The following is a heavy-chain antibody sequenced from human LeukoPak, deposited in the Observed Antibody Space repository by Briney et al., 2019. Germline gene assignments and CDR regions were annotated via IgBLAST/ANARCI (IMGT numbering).Heavy chain of an antibody. V-gene: IGHV4-59*08. CDR1: GGFISSYY. CDR3: ASMRITMVRGVPSNWFDP. CDR2: IYYSGRT. Sequence: SETLSLTYTVAGGFISSYYWSWIRQPPGEGLGWIGYIYYSGRTNYNPSIKSPVTISVDTSKNPFSLKLSSVTAADTAVYYCASMRITMVRGVPSNWFDPWGQGTLVTVSS. J-gene: IGHJ5*02. D-gene: IGHD3-10*01.